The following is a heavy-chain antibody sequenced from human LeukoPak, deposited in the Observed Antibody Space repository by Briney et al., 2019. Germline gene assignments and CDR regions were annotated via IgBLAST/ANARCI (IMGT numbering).Heavy chain of an antibody. CDR1: GGSISSYY. J-gene: IGHJ3*02. Sequence: SETLSLTCTVSGGSISSYYWSWIRQPAGKGLEWIGRIYPSGSTNYNPSLKSRVTMSVDTSKNQFSLKLSSVTAADTAVYYCARDYPEILTTLDAFDIWGQGTMVTVSS. D-gene: IGHD3-3*01. CDR2: IYPSGST. V-gene: IGHV4-4*07. CDR3: ARDYPEILTTLDAFDI.